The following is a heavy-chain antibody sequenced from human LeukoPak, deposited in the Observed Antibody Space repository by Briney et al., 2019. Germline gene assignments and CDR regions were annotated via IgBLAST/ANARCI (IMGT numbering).Heavy chain of an antibody. CDR1: GFTFSSYA. Sequence: GRSLRLSCAASGFTFSSYAMHWVRQAPGKGLEWVAVISYDGSNKYYADSVKGRFTISRDNSKNTLYLQMNSLRDEDTAVYYCARELRIAAAGGFDYWGQGTLVTVSS. V-gene: IGHV3-30-3*01. J-gene: IGHJ4*02. D-gene: IGHD6-13*01. CDR3: ARELRIAAAGGFDY. CDR2: ISYDGSNK.